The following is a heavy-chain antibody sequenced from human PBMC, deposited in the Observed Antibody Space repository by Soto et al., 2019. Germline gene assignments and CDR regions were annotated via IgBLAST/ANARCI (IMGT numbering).Heavy chain of an antibody. CDR1: GFTFSDHY. CDR3: ASRGHCSNGVCHPFDY. Sequence: GGSLRLSCAASGFTFSDHYMSWVRQAPGKGLEWISFISMSGTYTVYADSVKGRFTISRDNAKNSVFLQMNSLSAEDAAVYYCASRGHCSNGVCHPFDYWGQGTLVNVS. D-gene: IGHD2-8*01. J-gene: IGHJ4*02. V-gene: IGHV3-11*06. CDR2: ISMSGTYT.